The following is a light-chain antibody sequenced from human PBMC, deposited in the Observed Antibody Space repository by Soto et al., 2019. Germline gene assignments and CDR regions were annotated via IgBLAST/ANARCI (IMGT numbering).Light chain of an antibody. J-gene: IGLJ1*01. V-gene: IGLV2-14*01. CDR1: SSGVGDYNY. Sequence: QSVLTQRASVSGSPGQSITISCTGTSSGVGDYNYVSWYQQHPGKAPKLMIYDVSDRPSGVSNRFSGSKSGNTASLTISGLQAEDGADYYCSSYTSSSTLFYVFGTGTKVTVL. CDR2: DVS. CDR3: SSYTSSSTLFYV.